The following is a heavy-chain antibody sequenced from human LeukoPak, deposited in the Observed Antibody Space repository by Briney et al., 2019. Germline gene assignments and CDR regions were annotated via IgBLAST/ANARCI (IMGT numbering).Heavy chain of an antibody. CDR1: GGSISSSSYY. CDR2: IYYSGST. V-gene: IGHV4-39*07. D-gene: IGHD1-26*01. Sequence: SETLSLTCAVSGGSISSSSYYWGWIRQPPGKELEWIGSIYYSGSTYYNPSLKSRVTISVDTSKNQFSLKLSSVTASDTAVYYCARAYSGSYPFDYWGQGTLVTVSS. CDR3: ARAYSGSYPFDY. J-gene: IGHJ4*02.